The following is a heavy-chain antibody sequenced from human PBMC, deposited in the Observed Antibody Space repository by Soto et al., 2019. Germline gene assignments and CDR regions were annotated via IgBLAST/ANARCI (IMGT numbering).Heavy chain of an antibody. CDR3: ARGNSYFDY. CDR2: ISAYNANA. J-gene: IGHJ4*02. Sequence: GASVKVSCKASGYTFRNFGISWVRQAPGQGLEWMGWISAYNANANYAQKFQGRLTMTADTSTSTAYMELRSLRSDDTAVYYCARGNSYFDYWAQGTLVTVSS. V-gene: IGHV1-18*01. CDR1: GYTFRNFG.